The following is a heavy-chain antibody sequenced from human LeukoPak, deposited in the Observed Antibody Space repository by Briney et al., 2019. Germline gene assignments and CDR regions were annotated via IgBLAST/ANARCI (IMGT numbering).Heavy chain of an antibody. J-gene: IGHJ4*02. CDR1: KFIFRDYA. D-gene: IGHD3-9*01. V-gene: IGHV3-23*01. Sequence: GGSLRLSCVVSKFIFRDYAMAWVPQAPGMGLEWVSSISGGGSSTYYGNSVKGRFTISRDNSKYTLYLQMNSLRAEDTAFYYCAKGVHDILTGYYPLLDYWSQGTLVTVSS. CDR3: AKGVHDILTGYYPLLDY. CDR2: ISGGGSST.